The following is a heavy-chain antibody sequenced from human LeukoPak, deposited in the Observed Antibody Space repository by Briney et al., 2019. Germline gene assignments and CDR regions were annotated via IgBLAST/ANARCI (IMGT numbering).Heavy chain of an antibody. Sequence: PGGSLRLSCAASGFTFYDYGMTWVRQAPGKGLEWVSYIRSSSTTIYYADSVKGRFTISRDNAKNSLYLQMNSLRAEDTAVYYCARAKRNGFDIWGQGTMVTVSS. CDR3: ARAKRNGFDI. CDR2: IRSSSTTI. J-gene: IGHJ3*02. CDR1: GFTFYDYG. V-gene: IGHV3-48*01.